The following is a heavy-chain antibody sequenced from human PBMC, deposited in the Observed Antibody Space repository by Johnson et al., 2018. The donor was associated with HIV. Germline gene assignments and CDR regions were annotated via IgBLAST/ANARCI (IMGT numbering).Heavy chain of an antibody. J-gene: IGHJ3*02. V-gene: IGHV3-7*03. CDR1: GFTFSSYW. CDR2: IKQDGSEK. Sequence: VQLVESGGGLVQPGGSLRLSCAASGFTFSSYWMSWLRQAPGTGLEWVANIKQDGSEKYYVDSVKGRFTISRDNAKNSLYLQMNSLRADDTALYYCVRHGDWNFDIWGQGTVVTVSS. CDR3: VRHGDWNFDI. D-gene: IGHD1-1*01.